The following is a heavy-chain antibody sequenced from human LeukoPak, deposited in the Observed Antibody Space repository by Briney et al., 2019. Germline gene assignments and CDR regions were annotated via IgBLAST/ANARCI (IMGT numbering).Heavy chain of an antibody. V-gene: IGHV3-23*01. CDR3: AEVESSYCRI. D-gene: IGHD3-10*01. CDR2: IGGGGYTT. CDR1: GLTFGNYG. J-gene: IGHJ4*02. Sequence: GGSLRLSCVASGLTFGNYGMNWVRQAPGKGLEWVSSIGGGGYTTYYADSVRGRFTISRDNSKNSMYLQMSSLRAEDAAIYYCAEVESSYCRIWGQGTLVTVSS.